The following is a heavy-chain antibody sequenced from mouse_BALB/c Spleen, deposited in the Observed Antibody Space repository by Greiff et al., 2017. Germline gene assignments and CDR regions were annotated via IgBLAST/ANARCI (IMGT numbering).Heavy chain of an antibody. J-gene: IGHJ3*01. CDR3: ATQGLTGTGFAY. CDR2: ISSGGGST. V-gene: IGHV5-12-1*01. CDR1: GFAFSSYD. D-gene: IGHD4-1*01. Sequence: EVMLVESGGGLVKPGGSLKLSCAASGFAFSSYDMSWVRQTPEKRLEWVAYISSGGGSTYYPDTVKGRFTISRDNAKNTLYLQMSSLKSEDTAMYYCATQGLTGTGFAYWGQGTLVTVSA.